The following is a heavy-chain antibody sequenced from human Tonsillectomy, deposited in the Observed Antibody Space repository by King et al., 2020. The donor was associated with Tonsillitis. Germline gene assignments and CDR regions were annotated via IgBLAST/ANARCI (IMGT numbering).Heavy chain of an antibody. CDR2: INPRGGAT. V-gene: IGHV1-46*01. J-gene: IGHJ4*02. CDR3: ARGRVGVAGVDLDY. Sequence: QLVQSGAEVKKPGASVKISCKASGYSFTINYIHWVRQAPGQGLEWMGLINPRGGATSYAQKFQGRVTITRDTYTSTVYMEVSGLTSEDTAVYYCARGRVGVAGVDLDYWGQGTQVTVSS. CDR1: GYSFTINY. D-gene: IGHD6-19*01.